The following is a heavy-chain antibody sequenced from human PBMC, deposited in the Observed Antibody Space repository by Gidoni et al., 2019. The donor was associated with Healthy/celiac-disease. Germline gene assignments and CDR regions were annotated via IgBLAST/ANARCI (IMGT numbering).Heavy chain of an antibody. Sequence: QVQLQESGPGLVKPSETLSLTCTVSGYSINSGSYWGWIRQPPGKGLEWIGSIFHSGSAYYNPSFTSRVTISVDTSKNQFSLKLSSVTAADTAVYYCARTWGDSYMDVWGKGTTVTVSS. CDR3: ARTWGDSYMDV. J-gene: IGHJ6*03. CDR1: GYSINSGSY. D-gene: IGHD7-27*01. V-gene: IGHV4-38-2*02. CDR2: IFHSGSA.